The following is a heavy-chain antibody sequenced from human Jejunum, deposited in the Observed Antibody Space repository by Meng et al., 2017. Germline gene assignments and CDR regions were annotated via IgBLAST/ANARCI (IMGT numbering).Heavy chain of an antibody. V-gene: IGHV3-11*01. D-gene: IGHD6-19*01. CDR1: GFTFSDYY. CDR3: VKVTGYSSGWMGFDI. Sequence: GESLKISCAASGFTFSDYYMSWIRQAPGKGLEWVSYISSSGSTIYDADSVKGRFTISRDNAKNSLYLQMNSLRAEDTAVYYCVKVTGYSSGWMGFDIWGQGTMVTVS. CDR2: ISSSGSTI. J-gene: IGHJ3*02.